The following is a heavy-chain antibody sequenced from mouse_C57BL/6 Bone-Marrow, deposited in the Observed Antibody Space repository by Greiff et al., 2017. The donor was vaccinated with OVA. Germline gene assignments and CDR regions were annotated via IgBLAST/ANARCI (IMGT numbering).Heavy chain of an antibody. Sequence: EVQRVESGGDLVKPGGSLKLSCAASGFTFSSYGMSWVRQTPDKRLEWVATISSGGSYPYYPDSVKGRFTISRDTAKNTLYLQMSSLKSDDTAMYYCSRPIYYYGSSPMDYWGQGTSVTVSS. CDR3: SRPIYYYGSSPMDY. D-gene: IGHD1-1*01. J-gene: IGHJ4*01. CDR1: GFTFSSYG. CDR2: ISSGGSYP. V-gene: IGHV5-6*01.